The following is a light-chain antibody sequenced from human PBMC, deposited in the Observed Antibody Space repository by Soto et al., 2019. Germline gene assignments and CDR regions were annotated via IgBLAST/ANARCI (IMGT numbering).Light chain of an antibody. Sequence: DIQMPPSPSSLSASVGDRVTITCLASETITNYLNWYQQQSGKAPKLLIYATDTLQSGVPSRFSGSGSGTDYTLTISSLQPEDFATYYCQQSYNTPQTFGQGTKVDIK. CDR2: ATD. CDR3: QQSYNTPQT. V-gene: IGKV1-39*01. CDR1: ETITNY. J-gene: IGKJ1*01.